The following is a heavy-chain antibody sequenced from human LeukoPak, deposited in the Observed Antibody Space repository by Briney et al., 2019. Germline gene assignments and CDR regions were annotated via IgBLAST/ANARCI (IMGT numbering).Heavy chain of an antibody. Sequence: GGSLRLSCAASGFTFSNYWMNWVRQAPGKGLEWVANIKEDGSEIYYLESVKGRFTISRDNAKNSLYLQMNSLKTEDTAVYYCTTGRGYYGDYANINWGQGTLVTVSS. J-gene: IGHJ4*02. CDR1: GFTFSNYW. V-gene: IGHV3-7*05. CDR3: TTGRGYYGDYANIN. D-gene: IGHD4-17*01. CDR2: IKEDGSEI.